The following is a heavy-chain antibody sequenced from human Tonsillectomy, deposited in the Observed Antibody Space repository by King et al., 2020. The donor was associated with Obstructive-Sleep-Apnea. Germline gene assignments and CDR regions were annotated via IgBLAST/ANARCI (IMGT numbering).Heavy chain of an antibody. D-gene: IGHD2/OR15-2a*01. CDR1: GCTFGDYG. J-gene: IGHJ4*02. CDR2: LRNKAHGGTT. V-gene: IGHV3-49*03. CDR3: IRGAMGTTYDY. Sequence: VQLVESGGGLVLPGRSLQLSFTASGCTFGDYGMSWFSQVPGRGLECVWLLRNKAHGGTTEYAAAVKGRFTISRDDSKSIAYVQMNSLKIEDTAVYYCIRGAMGTTYDYWGQGTLVTVSS.